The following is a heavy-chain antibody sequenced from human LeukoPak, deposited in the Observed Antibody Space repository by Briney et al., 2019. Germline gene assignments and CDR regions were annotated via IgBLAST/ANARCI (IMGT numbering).Heavy chain of an antibody. CDR1: GFTFNNYN. V-gene: IGHV3-21*01. CDR2: ISSISSSYI. J-gene: IGHJ6*03. Sequence: PGGSLRLSCAASGFTFNNYNMNWVRQAPGKWLEWVSSISSISSSYIYYADSVKGRFTISRDNARDSLYLQMNSLRAEDTAVYYCAREHSGYDFPGRDYYYMDVWGQGTLVTVSS. D-gene: IGHD5-12*01. CDR3: AREHSGYDFPGRDYYYMDV.